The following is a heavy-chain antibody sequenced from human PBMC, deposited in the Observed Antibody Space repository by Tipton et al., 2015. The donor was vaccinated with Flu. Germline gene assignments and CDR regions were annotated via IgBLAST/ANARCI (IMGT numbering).Heavy chain of an antibody. J-gene: IGHJ2*01. CDR1: GYSLTNHW. D-gene: IGHD1-26*01. CDR3: ARKRREGWEFDL. Sequence: QLVQSGAEVKKPGESLKISCQGSGYSLTNHWIAWVRQMPGKGLEWMGVIYPGDSDKKYNPAFQGQVTISADTSIGTVYLQWSSLKSSDSAMYYCARKRREGWEFDLWGGGPLV. CDR2: IYPGDSDK. V-gene: IGHV5-51*01.